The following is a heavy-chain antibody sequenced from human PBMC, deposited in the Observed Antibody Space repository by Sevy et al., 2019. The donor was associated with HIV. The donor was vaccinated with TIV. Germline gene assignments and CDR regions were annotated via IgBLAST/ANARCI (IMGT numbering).Heavy chain of an antibody. CDR3: ANSRGRYEGSSWLYYYYLTHV. V-gene: IGHV3-30*18. CDR2: ISNDGSDK. CDR1: GFTFSRVG. J-gene: IGHJ6*02. Sequence: GGSLRLSCVASGFTFSRVGMHWVRQAPGKGLEWVAIISNDGSDKQYADSVKGRFTISRDNSKDTLYLQMNSLRLEETIVYYYANSRGRYEGSSWLYYYYLTHVWGQGATVTVSS. D-gene: IGHD6-13*01.